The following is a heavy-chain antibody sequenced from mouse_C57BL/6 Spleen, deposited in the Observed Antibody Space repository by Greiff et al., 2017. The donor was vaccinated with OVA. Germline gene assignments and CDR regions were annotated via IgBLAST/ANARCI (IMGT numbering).Heavy chain of an antibody. CDR1: GYAFSSSW. Sequence: VQLQQSGPELVKPGASVQISCKASGYAFSSSWMNWVKQRPGKGLEWIGRICPGDGDTNYNGQFQGKATLNADKSSSTAYMQRSVLSSVDSAVYFCARMLYDSMDYWGQGTSVTVSS. CDR3: ARMLYDSMDY. D-gene: IGHD2-4*01. V-gene: IGHV1-82*01. CDR2: ICPGDGDT. J-gene: IGHJ4*01.